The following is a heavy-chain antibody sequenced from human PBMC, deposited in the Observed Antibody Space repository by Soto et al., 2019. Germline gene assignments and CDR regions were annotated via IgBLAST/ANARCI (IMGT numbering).Heavy chain of an antibody. D-gene: IGHD3-22*01. Sequence: ASETLSLTCTVSGGSISSSSYYWGWIRQPPGKGLEWIGSIYYSGSTYYNPSLKSRVTISVDTSKNQFSLKLSSVTAADTAVYYCARLYYDTLMGFDYWGQGTLVTVSS. CDR1: GGSISSSSYY. V-gene: IGHV4-39*01. J-gene: IGHJ4*02. CDR3: ARLYYDTLMGFDY. CDR2: IYYSGST.